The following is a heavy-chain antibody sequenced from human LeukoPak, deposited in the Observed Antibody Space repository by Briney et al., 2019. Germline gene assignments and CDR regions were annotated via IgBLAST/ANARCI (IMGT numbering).Heavy chain of an antibody. CDR1: GGSISSSSYY. V-gene: IGHV4-39*01. D-gene: IGHD6-19*01. Sequence: PSETLSLTCTVSGGSISSSSYYWGWIRQPPGKGLEWIGSIYYSGSTYYNPSLKSRVTISVDTSKNQFSLKLSSVTAADTAVYYCARQIVAGISPATDYWGQGTLVTVSS. CDR3: ARQIVAGISPATDY. CDR2: IYYSGST. J-gene: IGHJ4*02.